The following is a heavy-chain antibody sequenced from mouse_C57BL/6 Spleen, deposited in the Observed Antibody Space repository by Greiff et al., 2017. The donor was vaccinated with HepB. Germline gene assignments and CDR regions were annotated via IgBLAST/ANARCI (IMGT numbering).Heavy chain of an antibody. V-gene: IGHV1-80*01. CDR2: IYPGDGDT. Sequence: VQLQQSGAELVKPGASVKISCKASGYAFSSYWMNWVKQRPGKGLEWIGQIYPGDGDTNYNGKFKGKATLTADKSSSTAYMQLSSLTSEDSAVYFCARKPSMYYYGSSFFDYWGQGTTLTVSS. D-gene: IGHD1-1*01. CDR3: ARKPSMYYYGSSFFDY. CDR1: GYAFSSYW. J-gene: IGHJ2*01.